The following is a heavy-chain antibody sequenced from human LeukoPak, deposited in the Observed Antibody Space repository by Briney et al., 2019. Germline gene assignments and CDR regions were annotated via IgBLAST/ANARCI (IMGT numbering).Heavy chain of an antibody. CDR2: ISYDGNIK. CDR1: GFTLSSHA. J-gene: IGHJ6*03. CDR3: ARAHLSSSSTDYMDV. D-gene: IGHD6-6*01. Sequence: GGSLRLSCAAAGFTLSSHAIHWVRQAPGKGVEWVALISYDGNIKYYADSVKGRFTISRDNTKNTMSLQMKRLRQEDTAVYYCARAHLSSSSTDYMDVWGKGTTVTVSS. V-gene: IGHV3-30*04.